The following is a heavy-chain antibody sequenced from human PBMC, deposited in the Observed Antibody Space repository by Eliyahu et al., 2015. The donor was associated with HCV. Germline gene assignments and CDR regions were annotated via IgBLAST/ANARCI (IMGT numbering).Heavy chain of an antibody. CDR2: ITPXGDRT. V-gene: IGHV1-46*01. CDR3: ARDVGWAPGGP. J-gene: IGHJ5*02. D-gene: IGHD6-19*01. CDR1: GHTVXGNX. Sequence: QVQVVQSGAEVRXPGASVKLSCRPSGHTVXGNXVHWVRQXPGQGLEWVGIITPXGDRTTYAQKVQGRVTMTRDTSTSTVYMELHSLRSEDTAVYYYARDVGWAPGGPWGQGTLVTVSS.